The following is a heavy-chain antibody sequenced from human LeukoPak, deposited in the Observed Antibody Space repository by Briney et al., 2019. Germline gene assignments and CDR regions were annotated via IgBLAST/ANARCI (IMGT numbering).Heavy chain of an antibody. CDR1: GHIFTGYY. V-gene: IGHV1-2*02. CDR3: ARDERYSDADHHYPDLGY. J-gene: IGHJ4*02. Sequence: GASVKVSCKASGHIFTGYYLFWVRQAPGQGLEWMGWINPNGGATRYAQKFQGRVTLTSDTSIRTTYMEMSSLTPDDTAVYYCARDERYSDADHHYPDLGYWGQGTLVTVSS. D-gene: IGHD3-16*01. CDR2: INPNGGAT.